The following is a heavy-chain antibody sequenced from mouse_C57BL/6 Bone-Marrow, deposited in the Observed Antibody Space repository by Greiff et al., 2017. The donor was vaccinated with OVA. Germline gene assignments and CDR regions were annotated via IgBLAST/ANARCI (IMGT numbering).Heavy chain of an antibody. D-gene: IGHD1-1*01. CDR2: IDPYDSYT. J-gene: IGHJ2*01. CDR1: GYTFTSYW. CDR3: YYYYVSKGY. V-gene: IGHV1-59*01. Sequence: VQLQQPGAELVRPGTSVKLSCKASGYTFTSYWMHWVKPRPGQGLEWIGVIDPYDSYTNYNQKFKGKATLTVDTSSSTAYMQRSSLTSEDSAVYYCYYYYVSKGYWGQGTTRTVSS.